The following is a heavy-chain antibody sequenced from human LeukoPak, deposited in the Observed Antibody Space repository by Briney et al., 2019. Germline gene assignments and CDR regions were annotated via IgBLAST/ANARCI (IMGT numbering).Heavy chain of an antibody. Sequence: ASVKVSCKASGYTFTSYGISWVRQAPGQGLEWMGWISAYNGNTNYAQKFQGRVTITRNTSISTAYMELSSLRSEDTAVYYCARGLGGGSYYYYYYMDVWGKGTTVTVSS. CDR1: GYTFTSYG. CDR3: ARGLGGGSYYYYYYMDV. CDR2: ISAYNGNT. J-gene: IGHJ6*03. D-gene: IGHD2-15*01. V-gene: IGHV1-18*01.